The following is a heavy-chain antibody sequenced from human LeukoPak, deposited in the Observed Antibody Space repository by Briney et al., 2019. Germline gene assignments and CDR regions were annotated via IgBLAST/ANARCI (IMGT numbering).Heavy chain of an antibody. D-gene: IGHD6-6*01. CDR3: AKDGKAARLDFQH. Sequence: GGSLRLSCAASGFKFEDYTMHWVRQAPGKGLEWVSFITWDGGSTDYADSVKGRFTISRDNSKNSLSLQMDSLRTDDTAVYYCAKDGKAARLDFQHWGQGTLVTVPS. CDR2: ITWDGGST. CDR1: GFKFEDYT. V-gene: IGHV3-43*01. J-gene: IGHJ1*01.